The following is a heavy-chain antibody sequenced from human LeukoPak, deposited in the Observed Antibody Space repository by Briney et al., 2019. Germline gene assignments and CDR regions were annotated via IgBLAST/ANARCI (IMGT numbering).Heavy chain of an antibody. CDR1: GFTFSSYT. J-gene: IGHJ4*02. CDR2: ISYDESNK. CDR3: ARGWVDDYFDY. V-gene: IGHV3-30-3*01. D-gene: IGHD6-13*01. Sequence: GRSLRLSCAASGFTFSSYTMHWVRQAPGKGLEWVAVISYDESNKFYADPVKGRFTISRDNSKNTLSLQMNSLRAEDTAVYYCARGWVDDYFDYWGQGTLVTVSS.